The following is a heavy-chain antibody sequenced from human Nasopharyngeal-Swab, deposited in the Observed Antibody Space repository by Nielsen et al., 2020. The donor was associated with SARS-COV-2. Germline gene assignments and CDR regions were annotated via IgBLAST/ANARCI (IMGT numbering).Heavy chain of an antibody. CDR3: ARDLNYFDA. Sequence: SETMSLTCTVSGGSISSYYRSWIRQPPGRGLEWIAYIYYNGDTNHNPSLKSRVTISVDTSKNQFSLKLTSVTVADTAVYYCARDLNYFDAWGQGTLVTVSS. D-gene: IGHD1-7*01. CDR1: GGSISSYY. CDR2: IYYNGDT. V-gene: IGHV4-59*01. J-gene: IGHJ5*02.